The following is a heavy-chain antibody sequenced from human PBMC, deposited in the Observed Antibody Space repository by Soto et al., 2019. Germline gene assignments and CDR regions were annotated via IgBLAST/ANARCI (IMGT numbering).Heavy chain of an antibody. CDR3: ARGYSSSSAAFDY. CDR1: GFTFSSDA. CDR2: ISYDASNK. D-gene: IGHD6-13*01. V-gene: IGHV3-30-3*01. Sequence: QVQLVESGGGVVQPGRSLRLSCAASGFTFSSDAMHWVRQAPGKGLEWVAVISYDASNKYYADSVKGRFTVSRDNSKNTLYLQMNSLRAEDTAVYYCARGYSSSSAAFDYWGQGTLVTVSS. J-gene: IGHJ4*02.